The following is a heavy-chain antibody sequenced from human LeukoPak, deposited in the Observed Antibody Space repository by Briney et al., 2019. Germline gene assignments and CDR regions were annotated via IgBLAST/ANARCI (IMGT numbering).Heavy chain of an antibody. CDR2: INAGNGNT. CDR3: ARDFYYRFRYYYYGMDV. V-gene: IGHV1-3*01. J-gene: IGHJ6*02. Sequence: ASVKVSCKPSGYTFTSYGISWVRQAPGQRLEWMGWINAGNGNTKYSQKFQGRVTITRDTSASTAYMELSSLRSEDTAVYYCARDFYYRFRYYYYGMDVWGQGTTVTVSS. D-gene: IGHD1-26*01. CDR1: GYTFTSYG.